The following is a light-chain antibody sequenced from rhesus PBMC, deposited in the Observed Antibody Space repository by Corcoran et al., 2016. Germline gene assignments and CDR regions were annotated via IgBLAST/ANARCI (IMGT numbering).Light chain of an antibody. Sequence: QAALTQPPSVSGSPGQSVTLSCTGTSSDIGGYNSVSWYQQHPGKAPELMIYDVSKRPSGVSDRFSGSKSGNTASLTTSGLQAEDEADYYCCSHAGSFTDIFAAGTRLTVL. J-gene: IGLJ1*01. V-gene: IGLV2-23*01. CDR3: CSHAGSFTDI. CDR2: DVS. CDR1: SSDIGGYNS.